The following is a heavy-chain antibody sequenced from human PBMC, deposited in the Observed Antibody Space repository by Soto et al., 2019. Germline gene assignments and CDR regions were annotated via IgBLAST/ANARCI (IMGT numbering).Heavy chain of an antibody. D-gene: IGHD2-15*01. CDR1: GYTFTGYD. CDR2: INPNSGGT. CDR3: AKVWGGYCSGGTCYSPYYYYGMDV. Sequence: GASVKVSCKASGYTFTGYDMHWVRQAPGQGLEWMGWINPNSGGTNYAQKFQGRVTMTRDTSISTAYMELNSLRAVDTAVYYCAKVWGGYCSGGTCYSPYYYYGMDVWGQGTTVTVSS. V-gene: IGHV1-2*02. J-gene: IGHJ6*02.